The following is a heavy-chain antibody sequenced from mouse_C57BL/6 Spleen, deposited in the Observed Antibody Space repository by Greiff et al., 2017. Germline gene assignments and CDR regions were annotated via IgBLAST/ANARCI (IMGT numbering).Heavy chain of an antibody. CDR2: ISGGGGNT. V-gene: IGHV5-9*01. CDR1: GFTFSSYT. Sequence: DVMLVESGGGLVKPGGSLKLSCAASGFTFSSYTMSWVRQTPEKRLEWVATISGGGGNTYYPDSVKGRFTISRDNAKNTLYLQMSSLRSEDTALYYCARNWALDYWGQGTTLTVSS. J-gene: IGHJ2*01. CDR3: ARNWALDY. D-gene: IGHD4-1*01.